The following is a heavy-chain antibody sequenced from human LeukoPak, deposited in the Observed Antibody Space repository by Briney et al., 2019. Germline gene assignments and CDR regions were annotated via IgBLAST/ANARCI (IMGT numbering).Heavy chain of an antibody. V-gene: IGHV4-39*02. CDR2: IYYSGST. D-gene: IGHD7-27*01. J-gene: IGHJ4*02. CDR3: ARDPGPLTGDDY. CDR1: GGSISSSSYY. Sequence: PSETLSLTCTVSGGSISSSSYYWGWIRQPPGKGLEWIGSIYYSGSTYYNPSLKSRVTISVDTSKIQFSLKLSSVTAADTAVYYCARDPGPLTGDDYWGQGTLVTVSS.